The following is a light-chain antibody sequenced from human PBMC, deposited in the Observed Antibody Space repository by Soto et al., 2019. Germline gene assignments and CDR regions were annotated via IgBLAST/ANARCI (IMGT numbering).Light chain of an antibody. Sequence: QSALTQPASVSGSPGQSITISCTGTSSDVGSYNYVSWYQQHPGKAPKLMISEVSNRPSGVSNRFSGSKSGNTASLTISGLQADDEGDYYCYSYAGSFTWVFGGGTKLTVL. CDR1: SSDVGSYNY. J-gene: IGLJ3*02. V-gene: IGLV2-14*01. CDR3: YSYAGSFTWV. CDR2: EVS.